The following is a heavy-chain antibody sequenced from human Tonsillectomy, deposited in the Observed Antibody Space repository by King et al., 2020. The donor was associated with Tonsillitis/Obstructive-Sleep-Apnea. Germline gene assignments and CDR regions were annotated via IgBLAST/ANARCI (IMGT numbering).Heavy chain of an antibody. CDR3: AGAEQSCSSTSCPLYYYYMDV. D-gene: IGHD2-2*01. V-gene: IGHV1-46*01. CDR2: INPSGGST. Sequence: QLVQSGAEVKKPGASVKVSCKASGYTFTSYYMHWVRQAPGQGLEWMGIINPSGGSTSYAQKFQGRVTMTRDTSTSTVYMELSSLRSEDTAVYYCAGAEQSCSSTSCPLYYYYMDVWGKGTTVTVSS. CDR1: GYTFTSYY. J-gene: IGHJ6*03.